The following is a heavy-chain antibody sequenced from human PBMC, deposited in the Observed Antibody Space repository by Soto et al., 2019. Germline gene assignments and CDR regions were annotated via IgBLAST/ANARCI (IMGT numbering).Heavy chain of an antibody. CDR1: GGTFSSYT. CDR3: ARKSWVGDLWYFDL. V-gene: IGHV1-69*02. Sequence: QVQLVQSGAEVKKPGSSVKVSCKASGGTFSSYTISWVRQAPGQGLEWMGRIIPILGIANYAQKFQGRVTITADKSTSTAYMELSSLRSEDTTVYYCARKSWVGDLWYFDLWGRGTLVTVSS. J-gene: IGHJ2*01. D-gene: IGHD3-10*01. CDR2: IIPILGIA.